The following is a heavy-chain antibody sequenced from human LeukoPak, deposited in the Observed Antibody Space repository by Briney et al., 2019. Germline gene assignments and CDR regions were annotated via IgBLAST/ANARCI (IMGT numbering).Heavy chain of an antibody. CDR2: IYYRGST. Sequence: SETLSLTCTVSGGSISSSNYYWGWIRQPPGKGLEWIGSIYYRGSTYYNPPLKSRVTISVDTSKNQFSLKLSSVTAADTAVYYCARQDTTMVNFDYWGQGTLVTVSS. V-gene: IGHV4-39*01. CDR1: GGSISSSNYY. D-gene: IGHD5-18*01. J-gene: IGHJ4*02. CDR3: ARQDTTMVNFDY.